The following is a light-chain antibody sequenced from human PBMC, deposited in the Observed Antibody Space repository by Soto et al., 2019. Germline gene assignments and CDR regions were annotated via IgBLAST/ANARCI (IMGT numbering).Light chain of an antibody. CDR1: QSISSW. Sequence: DIQMTQSPSTLSASVGDRVTITCRASQSISSWLAWYQQKPGKAPTLLIYKASNLESGVPSRFSGSGSGTEFNLTISSLQPDDFATYYCQQYNSYSQTFGQGTKVEIK. V-gene: IGKV1-5*03. CDR2: KAS. CDR3: QQYNSYSQT. J-gene: IGKJ1*01.